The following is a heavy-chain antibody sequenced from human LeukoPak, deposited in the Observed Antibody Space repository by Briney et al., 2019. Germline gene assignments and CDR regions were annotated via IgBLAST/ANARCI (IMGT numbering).Heavy chain of an antibody. CDR1: GYSFSTYG. CDR2: HSSYKDKT. J-gene: IGHJ4*02. Sequence: ASVKVSCKTSGYSFSTYGLSWVRQAPGQGLEWMGWHSSYKDKTNYAQKFNARVTMTTDTSTNTAYMELRSLTAADTAVYYCARDMKYSSGRPDYWGQGTLVTVSS. CDR3: ARDMKYSSGRPDY. V-gene: IGHV1-18*01. D-gene: IGHD6-19*01.